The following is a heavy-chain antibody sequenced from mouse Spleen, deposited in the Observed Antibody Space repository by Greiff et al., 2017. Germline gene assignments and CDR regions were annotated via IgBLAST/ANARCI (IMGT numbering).Heavy chain of an antibody. CDR1: GYTFTSYW. V-gene: IGHV1-69*02. CDR3: TKALDY. CDR2: IYPSDSYT. J-gene: IGHJ2*01. Sequence: QVHVKQSGAELVRPGASVKLSCKASGYTFTSYWINWVKQRPGQGLEWIGNIYPSDSYTNYNRKFKDKATLTVDKSSSTAYMQLSSPTSEDSAVYYCTKALDYWGQGTTLTVSS.